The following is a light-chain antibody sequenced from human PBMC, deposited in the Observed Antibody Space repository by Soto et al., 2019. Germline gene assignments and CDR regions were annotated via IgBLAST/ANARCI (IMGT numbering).Light chain of an antibody. CDR1: QSFDTN. CDR3: QQYKSWPIT. V-gene: IGKV3D-15*01. CDR2: GVS. Sequence: EIVMTQSAATLSLSPGDTATLSCRASQSFDTNLAWYVQKPGQAPRRLMYGVSTWGTGVTARFSGSGSGTEFTLTISSLQSEDFAIYYCQQYKSWPITFGQGTRLEIK. J-gene: IGKJ5*01.